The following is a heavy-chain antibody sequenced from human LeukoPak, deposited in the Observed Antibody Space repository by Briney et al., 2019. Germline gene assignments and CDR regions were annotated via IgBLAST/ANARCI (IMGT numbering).Heavy chain of an antibody. J-gene: IGHJ4*02. Sequence: SETLSLTCTVSGGSLSSYYWSWIRQSPGMGLEWIGYIYYSGSTNYNPSLKSRVTISVDTSKNQFSLKLNSVTATDTAVYYCARHYGPWGQGTLVTVSS. CDR3: ARHYGP. D-gene: IGHD3-10*01. CDR2: IYYSGST. CDR1: GGSLSSYY. V-gene: IGHV4-59*08.